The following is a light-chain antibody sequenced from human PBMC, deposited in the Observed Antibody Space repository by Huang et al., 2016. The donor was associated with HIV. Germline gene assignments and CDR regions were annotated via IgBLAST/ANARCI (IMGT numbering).Light chain of an antibody. CDR2: ELS. CDR3: MQSVQRPFT. CDR1: QSLLHSDGKTY. J-gene: IGKJ4*01. V-gene: IGKV2D-29*02. Sequence: DIVMTQTPLSLSVTPGQPASIFCKSSQSLLHSDGKTYLYGFLQTPGQSPHLLIHELSNRFSGVPDRFSGSGSGTDFTLEISRVEAEDVGVYYCMQSVQRPFTFGGGTKVEIK.